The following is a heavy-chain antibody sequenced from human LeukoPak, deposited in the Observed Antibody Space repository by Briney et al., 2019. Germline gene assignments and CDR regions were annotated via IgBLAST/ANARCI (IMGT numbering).Heavy chain of an antibody. V-gene: IGHV4-59*08. D-gene: IGHD3-10*01. J-gene: IGHJ6*02. CDR1: GGSISSYY. CDR3: ARHITMVRGVIPHGYYYGMDV. Sequence: PSETLSPTCTVSGGSISSYYWSWIRQPPGKGLEWIGYIYYSGSTNYNPSLKSRVTISVDTSKNQFSLKLSSVTAADTAVYYCARHITMVRGVIPHGYYYGMDVWGQGTTVTVSS. CDR2: IYYSGST.